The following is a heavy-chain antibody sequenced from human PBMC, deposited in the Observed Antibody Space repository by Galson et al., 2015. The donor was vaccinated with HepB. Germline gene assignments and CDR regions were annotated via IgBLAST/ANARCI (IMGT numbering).Heavy chain of an antibody. CDR1: GFTFSSYA. CDR2: ISYDDGNNK. V-gene: IGHV3-30-3*01. D-gene: IGHD6-13*01. CDR3: ARELAAAESDY. J-gene: IGHJ4*02. Sequence: SLRLSCAASGFTFSSYAMHWVRQASGKGLEWVAFISYDDGNNKYYADSVKGRFTISRDNPKNMLYLQMNSLRTEDTALYYCARELAAAESDYWGQGTLVTVPS.